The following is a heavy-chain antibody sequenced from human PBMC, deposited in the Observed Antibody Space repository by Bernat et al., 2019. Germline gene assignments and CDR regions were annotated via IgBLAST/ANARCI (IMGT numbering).Heavy chain of an antibody. Sequence: QVTLRESGPALVKPTQTLTLTCTFSGFSLSTSGMCVSWIRQPSGKALEWLARIDWDDVKYYSTSLKTRLTISKDTSKNQVVLTMTNMDPVDTATYYCAQFNLRDPEYFDYWGQGTLVTVSS. J-gene: IGHJ4*02. CDR2: IDWDDVK. V-gene: IGHV2-70*15. CDR3: AQFNLRDPEYFDY. D-gene: IGHD4-17*01. CDR1: GFSLSTSGMC.